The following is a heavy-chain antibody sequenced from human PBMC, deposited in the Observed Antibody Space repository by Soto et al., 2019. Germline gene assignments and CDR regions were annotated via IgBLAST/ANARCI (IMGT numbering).Heavy chain of an antibody. CDR3: ARGVYNAIFGVISLDY. D-gene: IGHD3-3*01. Sequence: PSETLSLTCAVYGGSFSGYYWSWIRQPPWKGLEWIGEVNHSGSAHYNPSLRSRVTISVDTSKNQFSLKLSSVTAADTAVFYCARGVYNAIFGVISLDYWGQGTLVTVSS. V-gene: IGHV4-34*01. CDR1: GGSFSGYY. CDR2: VNHSGSA. J-gene: IGHJ4*02.